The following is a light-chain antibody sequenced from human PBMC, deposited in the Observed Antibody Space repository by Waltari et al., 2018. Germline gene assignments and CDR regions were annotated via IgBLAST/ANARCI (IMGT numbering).Light chain of an antibody. CDR2: HAS. Sequence: EIVLTQSPGTVSLSPGDRATFSCWASQSVSTYLAWSQQKPGQAPRLLIYHASTRATGIPDRFSGSGSGTDFSLTISRLEPEDFAMYYCHQYVESPATFGQVTKVEIK. CDR3: HQYVESPAT. V-gene: IGKV3-20*01. CDR1: QSVSTY. J-gene: IGKJ1*01.